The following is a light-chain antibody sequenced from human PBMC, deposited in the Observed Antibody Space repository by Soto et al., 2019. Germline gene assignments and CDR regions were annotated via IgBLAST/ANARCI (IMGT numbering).Light chain of an antibody. Sequence: QSALTQPASLSRSPGQTITISCTGTSSDVGSYNLVSWYQQHPGKASKLMISEVNKRPSGVSDRFSGSKSGNTASLTIFGLQAEDEAIYYCCSLAHSDTYVFGSGTKLTVL. CDR1: SSDVGSYNL. CDR3: CSLAHSDTYV. CDR2: EVN. V-gene: IGLV2-23*02. J-gene: IGLJ1*01.